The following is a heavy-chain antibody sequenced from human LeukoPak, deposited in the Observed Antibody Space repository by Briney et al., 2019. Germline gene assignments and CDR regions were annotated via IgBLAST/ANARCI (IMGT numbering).Heavy chain of an antibody. J-gene: IGHJ3*02. CDR1: GYTFTSYG. D-gene: IGHD6-6*01. V-gene: IGHV1-18*01. Sequence: ASVKVSCKASGYTFTSYGISWVRQAPGQGLEWMGWISVYNGNTVYAQNLRDRVTMTTDTSTSTGYMELRSLRSDDTAVYYCARDRWSSSSSEGTFDIWGQGTMVIVSS. CDR3: ARDRWSSSSSEGTFDI. CDR2: ISVYNGNT.